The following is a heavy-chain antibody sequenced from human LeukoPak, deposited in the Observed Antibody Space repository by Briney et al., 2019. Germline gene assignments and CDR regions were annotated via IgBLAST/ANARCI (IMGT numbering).Heavy chain of an antibody. CDR2: ISAYNGNT. CDR1: GYTCTSYG. V-gene: IGHV1-18*01. Sequence: ASVKVSCKASGYTCTSYGITWVRQAPGQGLEWMGWISAYNGNTNYAQKLQGRVTMTTDTSTSTAYMELRSLRSDDTAVYYCARDRELRFLEWLPIDYWGQGTLVTVSS. D-gene: IGHD3-3*01. J-gene: IGHJ4*02. CDR3: ARDRELRFLEWLPIDY.